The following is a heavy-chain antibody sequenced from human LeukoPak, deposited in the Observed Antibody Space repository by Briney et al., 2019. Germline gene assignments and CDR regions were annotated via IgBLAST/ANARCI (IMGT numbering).Heavy chain of an antibody. Sequence: PGGSLRLSCAASGFTLKTYSLNWVRQAPGKGLEWVSSIATGSLHISSSCSVKGRFTISRDNDKNSLYLQMNSLTVDDTGVYYCARAAYMVVASGAFDLWGQGTMVTVSS. CDR3: ARAAYMVVASGAFDL. CDR2: IATGSLHI. D-gene: IGHD2-15*01. CDR1: GFTLKTYS. V-gene: IGHV3-21*06. J-gene: IGHJ3*01.